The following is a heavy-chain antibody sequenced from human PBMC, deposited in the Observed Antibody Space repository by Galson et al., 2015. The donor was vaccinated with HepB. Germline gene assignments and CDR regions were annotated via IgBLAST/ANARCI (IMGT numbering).Heavy chain of an antibody. D-gene: IGHD3-10*01. J-gene: IGHJ4*02. Sequence: SETLSLTCTVSGGSISSSSYYWGWIRQPPGKGLEWIGSIYYSGSSYPNPSLKSRVTISVDTSKNQFSMKMTSVTAADTAVYYCARIAAPNLGVDHSGQGPQVTVSA. V-gene: IGHV4-39*01. CDR2: IYYSGSS. CDR1: GGSISSSSYY. CDR3: ARIAAPNLGVDH.